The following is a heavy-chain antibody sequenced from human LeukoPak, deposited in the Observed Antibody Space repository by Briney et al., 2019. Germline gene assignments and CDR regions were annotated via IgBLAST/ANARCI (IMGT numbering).Heavy chain of an antibody. CDR2: IYYSGST. CDR1: GGSISSSSYY. V-gene: IGHV4-39*07. J-gene: IGHJ4*02. Sequence: PSETLSLTCTVSGGSISSSSYYWGWIRPPPGKGLEWIGSIYYSGSTYYNPSLKSRVTIYVDTSKNQFSLKLSSVTAADTAVYYCARVGQGSYVRFDYWGQGTLVSVSS. CDR3: ARVGQGSYVRFDY. D-gene: IGHD1-26*01.